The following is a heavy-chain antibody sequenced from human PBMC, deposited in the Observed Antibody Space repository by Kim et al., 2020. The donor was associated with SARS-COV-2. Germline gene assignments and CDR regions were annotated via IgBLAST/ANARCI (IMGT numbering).Heavy chain of an antibody. D-gene: IGHD6-19*01. CDR1: GFTFSSYA. J-gene: IGHJ4*02. CDR3: AKLDLGNIAVAGSTTFDY. CDR2: ISGSGGST. Sequence: GGSLRLSCAASGFTFSSYAMSWVRQAPGKGLEWVSAISGSGGSTYYADSVKGRFTISRDNSKNTLYLQMNSLRAEDTAVYYCAKLDLGNIAVAGSTTFDYWGQGTLVTVSS. V-gene: IGHV3-23*01.